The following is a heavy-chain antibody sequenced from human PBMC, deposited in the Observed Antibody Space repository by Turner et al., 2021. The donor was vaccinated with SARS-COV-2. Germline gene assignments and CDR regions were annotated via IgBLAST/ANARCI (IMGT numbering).Heavy chain of an antibody. CDR3: ARDRSTYYDFWSGYWHFDY. J-gene: IGHJ4*02. CDR1: GFTFRSYW. Sequence: EVQLVESGGGLVQPGGSLRLTCAASGFTFRSYWMSCVRQAPGKGLEWVANINQDGSEKYYVDTVKGRFTITRDNAKNSLYLQMNSLRAEDTAVYYCARDRSTYYDFWSGYWHFDYWGQGTLVTVSS. V-gene: IGHV3-7*01. CDR2: INQDGSEK. D-gene: IGHD3-3*01.